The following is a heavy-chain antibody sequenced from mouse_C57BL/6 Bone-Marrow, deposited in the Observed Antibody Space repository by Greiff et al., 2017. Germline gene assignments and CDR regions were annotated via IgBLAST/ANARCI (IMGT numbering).Heavy chain of an antibody. D-gene: IGHD1-1*01. CDR2: IRLKSDNYAT. CDR1: GFTFSNYW. J-gene: IGHJ3*01. CDR3: TGEYYYGSSYGFAY. V-gene: IGHV6-3*01. Sequence: EVMLVESGGGLVQPGGSMKLSCVASGFTFSNYWMNWVRQSPEKGLEWVAQIRLKSDNYATHYAESVKGRFTISRNDSKGSVYLQMNNLRAEDTGIYYCTGEYYYGSSYGFAYWGQGTLVTVSA.